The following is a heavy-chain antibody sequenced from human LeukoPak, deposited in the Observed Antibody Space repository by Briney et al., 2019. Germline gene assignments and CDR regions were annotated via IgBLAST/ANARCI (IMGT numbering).Heavy chain of an antibody. CDR2: INSDGSTT. CDR3: ARGGPIDY. Sequence: GGSLRLSCAASGFTFSSNWMYWVRQAPGKGLVWVSRINSDGSTTSYVDSVKGRFTISRDNAKSTLYLQMNSLRAEDTAVYYRARGGPIDYWGQGTLVTVSS. V-gene: IGHV3-74*01. CDR1: GFTFSSNW. J-gene: IGHJ4*02.